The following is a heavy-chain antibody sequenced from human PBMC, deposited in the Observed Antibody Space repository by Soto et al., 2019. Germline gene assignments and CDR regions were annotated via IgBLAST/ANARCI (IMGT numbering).Heavy chain of an antibody. CDR2: IHSDGSST. V-gene: IGHV3-74*01. J-gene: IGHJ3*01. CDR1: GFNFSYYW. D-gene: IGHD2-21*02. CDR3: ARGDRGAFDL. Sequence: TGGSLRLSCAASGFNFSYYWMHWVRQAPGQGLVWVSRIHSDGSSTTYADSVKGRFTISRDNAKNTLYLQMNSLRAEDTAVYYCARGDRGAFDLWGQGTMVTVSS.